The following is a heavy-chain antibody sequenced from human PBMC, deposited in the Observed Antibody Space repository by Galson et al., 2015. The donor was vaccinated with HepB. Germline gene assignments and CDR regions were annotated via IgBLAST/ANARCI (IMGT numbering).Heavy chain of an antibody. D-gene: IGHD3-22*01. V-gene: IGHV3-21*01. CDR1: GFTFDDYG. CDR2: ISSSSSYI. Sequence: SLRLSCAASGFTFDDYGMNWVRQAPGKGLEWVSSISSSSSYIYYADSVKGRFTISRDNAKNSLYLQMNSLRAEDTAVYYCARGSTMIVVVITVGAFDIWGQGTMVTVSS. J-gene: IGHJ3*02. CDR3: ARGSTMIVVVITVGAFDI.